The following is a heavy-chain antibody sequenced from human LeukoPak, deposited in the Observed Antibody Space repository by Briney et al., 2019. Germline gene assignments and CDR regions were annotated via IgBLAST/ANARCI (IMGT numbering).Heavy chain of an antibody. J-gene: IGHJ5*02. CDR3: ARESSSSTYNWFDP. V-gene: IGHV4-34*01. CDR1: GGSFSGYY. Sequence: ASETLSLTRAVYGGSFSGYYWSWIRQPPGKGLEWIGEINHSGSTNYNPSLKSRVTISVDTSKNQFSLKLSSVTAADTAVYYCARESSSSTYNWFDPWGQGTLVTVSS. CDR2: INHSGST. D-gene: IGHD6-6*01.